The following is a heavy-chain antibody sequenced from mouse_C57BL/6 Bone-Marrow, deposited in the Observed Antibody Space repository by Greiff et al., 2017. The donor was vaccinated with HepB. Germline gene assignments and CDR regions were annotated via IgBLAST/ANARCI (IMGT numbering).Heavy chain of an antibody. CDR2: ISSGSSTI. CDR1: GFTFSDYG. V-gene: IGHV5-17*01. D-gene: IGHD2-5*01. Sequence: EVMLVESGGGLVKPGGSLKLSCAATGFTFSDYGMHWGRQAPEKGLEWVAYISSGSSTIYYADTVKGRFTISRDNAKNTLFLQMTSLRSEDTAMYYCARKDPLYSNFAYWGQGTLVTVSA. J-gene: IGHJ3*01. CDR3: ARKDPLYSNFAY.